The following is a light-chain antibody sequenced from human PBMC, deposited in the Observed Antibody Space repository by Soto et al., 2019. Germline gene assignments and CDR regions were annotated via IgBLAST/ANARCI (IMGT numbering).Light chain of an antibody. CDR2: DVT. CDR3: CSYAGSSSFRVL. Sequence: QSALTQPRSVSGSPGQSVTISCTGSSSDVGEYNYVSWYQQHPGKAPKLIIYDVTKRPSGVPDRFSGSKSGNTASLIISGLQAADEAEYYCCCCSYAGSSSFRVLFGGGTQLTVL. CDR1: SSDVGEYNY. V-gene: IGLV2-11*01. J-gene: IGLJ2*01.